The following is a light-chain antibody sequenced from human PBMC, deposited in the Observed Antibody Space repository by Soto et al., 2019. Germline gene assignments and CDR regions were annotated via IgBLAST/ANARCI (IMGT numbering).Light chain of an antibody. CDR2: GAS. V-gene: IGKV3-20*01. CDR1: QSVHNF. CDR3: QQYGSSMLT. Sequence: EFVLTQSPGTLSLSPGDRAALSCKASQSVHNFLAWYQQKPGQAPRLLIYGASSRATGIPDRFSGSGSGTDFTLTISRLEPEDFAVYYCQQYGSSMLTFGGGTKVDI. J-gene: IGKJ4*01.